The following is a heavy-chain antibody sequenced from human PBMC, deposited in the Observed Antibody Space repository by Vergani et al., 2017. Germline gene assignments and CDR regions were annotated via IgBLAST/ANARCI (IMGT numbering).Heavy chain of an antibody. Sequence: QVQLQQWGAGLLKPSETLSLTCAVYGGSFSGYYWGWIRQPPGKGLEWIGSIYYSGSTYYNPSLKSRVTISVDTSKNQFSLKLSSVTAADTAVYYCARHSITMVRGVIITTYFDYWGQGTLVTVSS. D-gene: IGHD3-10*01. CDR2: IYYSGST. CDR1: GGSFSGYY. J-gene: IGHJ4*02. V-gene: IGHV4-34*01. CDR3: ARHSITMVRGVIITTYFDY.